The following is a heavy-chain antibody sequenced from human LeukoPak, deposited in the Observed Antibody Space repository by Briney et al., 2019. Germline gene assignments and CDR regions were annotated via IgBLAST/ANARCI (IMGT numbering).Heavy chain of an antibody. Sequence: SVKVSCKASGGTFSSYAISWVRQAPGHGLEWMGGIIPIFGTANYAQKFQGRVTNTADESTSTAYMELSSLRSEDTAVYYCARGRGYDSNFVYYYYMDVWGKGTTVTVSS. CDR2: IIPIFGTA. CDR1: GGTFSSYA. V-gene: IGHV1-69*13. D-gene: IGHD5-12*01. J-gene: IGHJ6*03. CDR3: ARGRGYDSNFVYYYYMDV.